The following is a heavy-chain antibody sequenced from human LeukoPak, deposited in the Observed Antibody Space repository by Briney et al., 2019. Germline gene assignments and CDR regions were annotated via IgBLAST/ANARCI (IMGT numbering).Heavy chain of an antibody. D-gene: IGHD1-26*01. CDR3: AKVGISVSKDLYYFVY. J-gene: IGHJ4*02. CDR1: GFTFSSYA. Sequence: GGSLRLSCAASGFTFSSYAMSWVRQAPGKGLEWVSAISGSGGSTYYADSVKGRFTISRDNSKNTLYLQMNSLRAEDTAVYYCAKVGISVSKDLYYFVYWGQGTLVTVSS. CDR2: ISGSGGST. V-gene: IGHV3-23*01.